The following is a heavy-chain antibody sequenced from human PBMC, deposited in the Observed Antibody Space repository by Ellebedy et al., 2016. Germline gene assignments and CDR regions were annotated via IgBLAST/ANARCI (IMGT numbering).Heavy chain of an antibody. D-gene: IGHD5-12*01. J-gene: IGHJ5*02. CDR2: ISPDGSST. V-gene: IGHV3-74*01. CDR3: ARGYSGYDEVDP. CDR1: GFTLSRFW. Sequence: GESLKISCVASGFTLSRFWMHWVRQVPGKGLVWVSHISPDGSSTSYADSVKGRFTISRDNAKNTLYLQMSSLRAEDTAVYYCARGYSGYDEVDPWGQGTLVTVSS.